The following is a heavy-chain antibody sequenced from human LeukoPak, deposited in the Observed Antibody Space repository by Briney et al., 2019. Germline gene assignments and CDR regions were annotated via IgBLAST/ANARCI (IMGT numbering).Heavy chain of an antibody. CDR3: AKDRAALLYYFDY. J-gene: IGHJ4*02. Sequence: GGSLRLSCAASGFTLSTYGMHWVRQAPGKGLEWVAFIRYDGSNKYYADSVKGRFTISRDNSKNTLYLQMNSLRAEDTAVYYCAKDRAALLYYFDYWGQGTLVTVSS. CDR1: GFTLSTYG. D-gene: IGHD6-6*01. CDR2: IRYDGSNK. V-gene: IGHV3-30*02.